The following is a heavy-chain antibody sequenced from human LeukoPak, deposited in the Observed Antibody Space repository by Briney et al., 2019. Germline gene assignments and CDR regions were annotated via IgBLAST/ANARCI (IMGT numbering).Heavy chain of an antibody. CDR1: GFTFSRSW. CDR3: AKEGQWELLRVKNFDY. V-gene: IGHV3-74*01. Sequence: GGSLRLSCAASGFTFSRSWMHWVRQAPGKGLVWVSRINDDGSTTSYADSVKGRFTISRDNAKKTLFLQMNSLRAEGTAVYYCAKEGQWELLRVKNFDYWGQGTLVTVSS. J-gene: IGHJ4*02. D-gene: IGHD1-26*01. CDR2: INDDGSTT.